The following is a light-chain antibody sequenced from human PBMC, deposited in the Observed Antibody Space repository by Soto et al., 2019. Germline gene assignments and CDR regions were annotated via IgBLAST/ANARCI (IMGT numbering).Light chain of an antibody. CDR1: SSNIGAGYD. CDR2: ADN. V-gene: IGLV1-40*01. Sequence: QAVVTQTPSVSGAPGQKITMSCTGSSSNIGAGYDVHWYQQFPGAAPRLLIYADNNRPSGVPDRFSASKSGTSASLAITGLQGEDEADYYCQSYDTSLSGVIFGAGTKLTVL. J-gene: IGLJ2*01. CDR3: QSYDTSLSGVI.